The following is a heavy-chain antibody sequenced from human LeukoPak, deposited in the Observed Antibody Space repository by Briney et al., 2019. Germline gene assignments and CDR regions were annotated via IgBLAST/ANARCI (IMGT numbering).Heavy chain of an antibody. D-gene: IGHD1-1*01. V-gene: IGHV4-39*07. CDR1: GASISSSTDY. CDR3: ARESNWNDPFDI. Sequence: SETLSLTCTVSGASISSSTDYWGWIRQPPGKGLEWIANIYYSGSTNYNPSLKSRVTMSVDTSKNQFSLKLSSVTAADTAVYYCARESNWNDPFDIWGQGTMVTVSS. J-gene: IGHJ3*02. CDR2: IYYSGST.